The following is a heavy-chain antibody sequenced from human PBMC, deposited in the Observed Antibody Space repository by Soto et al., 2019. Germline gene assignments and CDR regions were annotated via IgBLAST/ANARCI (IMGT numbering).Heavy chain of an antibody. CDR3: ARDYCSGGSCYYYYYYGMDV. Sequence: WGSLSLSCSASGFTFISYWMSWVRQAPGKGLEWFSYISSSSSTIYYADSVKGRFTISRDNAKNSLYLQMNSLRDEDTAVYYCARDYCSGGSCYYYYYYGMDVWGQGTTVTVYS. CDR1: GFTFISYW. CDR2: ISSSSSTI. V-gene: IGHV3-48*02. J-gene: IGHJ6*02. D-gene: IGHD2-15*01.